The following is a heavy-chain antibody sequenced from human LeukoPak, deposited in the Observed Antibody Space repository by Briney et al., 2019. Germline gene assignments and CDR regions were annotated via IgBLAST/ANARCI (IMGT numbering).Heavy chain of an antibody. V-gene: IGHV3-53*01. CDR3: VRGTWFDP. Sequence: GGSLRLSCAASGFTVSNYYMSWVRQAPGKGLEWVSVLYSGGTTYYADSVKGRFTISRDNSKNTLFLQMYSLRPEDTAVYYCVRGTWFDPWGQGTLVTVSS. CDR1: GFTVSNYY. D-gene: IGHD1-1*01. J-gene: IGHJ5*02. CDR2: LYSGGTT.